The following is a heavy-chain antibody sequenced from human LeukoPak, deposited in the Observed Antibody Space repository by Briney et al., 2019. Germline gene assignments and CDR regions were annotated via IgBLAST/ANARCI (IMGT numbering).Heavy chain of an antibody. CDR2: IIPIFGTA. V-gene: IGHV1-69*13. CDR3: ASGVVPAAPSKYYYYYGMDV. D-gene: IGHD2-2*01. J-gene: IGHJ6*02. CDR1: GGIFSSYA. Sequence: SVKVSCKASGGIFSSYAISWVRQAPGQGLEWMGGIIPIFGTANYAQKFQGRVTITADESTSTAYMELSSLRSEDTAVYYCASGVVPAAPSKYYYYYGMDVWGQGTTVTVSS.